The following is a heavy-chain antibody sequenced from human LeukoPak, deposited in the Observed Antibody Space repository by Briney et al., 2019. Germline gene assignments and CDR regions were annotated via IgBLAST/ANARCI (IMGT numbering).Heavy chain of an antibody. D-gene: IGHD2-2*01. Sequence: GGSLRLSCAASGFTFSNYDMHWVRQAPGKGLEWVTFILYDGSNEYYADSVKGRFTISRDNSKNTPYLQMNSLRAEDTAVYYCAKLTNSWFDPWGQGTLVTVSS. CDR3: AKLTNSWFDP. J-gene: IGHJ5*02. CDR1: GFTFSNYD. V-gene: IGHV3-30*02. CDR2: ILYDGSNE.